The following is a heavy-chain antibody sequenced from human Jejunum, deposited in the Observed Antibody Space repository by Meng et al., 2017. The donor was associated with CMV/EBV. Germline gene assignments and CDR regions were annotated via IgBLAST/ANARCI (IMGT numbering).Heavy chain of an antibody. CDR1: GGSISGYY. J-gene: IGHJ5*02. V-gene: IGHV4-59*01. CDR2: IYYTGGT. CDR3: ARVRGGFDP. Sequence: LSCTVSGGSISGYYWSWIRQPPGKGLEWVGYIYYTGGTNYNPSLESRASIALDRSKNQISLKLTSVTAADTAVYYCARVRGGFDPWGQGTLVTV.